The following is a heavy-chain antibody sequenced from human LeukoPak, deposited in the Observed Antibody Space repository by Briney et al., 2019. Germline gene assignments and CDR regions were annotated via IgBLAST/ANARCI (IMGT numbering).Heavy chain of an antibody. J-gene: IGHJ4*02. V-gene: IGHV3-30*18. CDR3: AKDLTYYDILTGYSH. Sequence: GRSLRLSCAASGFTFSSYGMHWVRQAPGKGLEWVAVISYDGSNKYYADSVKGRFTISRDNSKNTLYLQMNSLRAEDAAVYYCAKDLTYYDILTGYSHWGQGTLVTVSS. CDR1: GFTFSSYG. D-gene: IGHD3-9*01. CDR2: ISYDGSNK.